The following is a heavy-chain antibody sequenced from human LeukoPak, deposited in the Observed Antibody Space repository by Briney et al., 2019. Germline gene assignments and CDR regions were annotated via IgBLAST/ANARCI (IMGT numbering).Heavy chain of an antibody. Sequence: GASVKVSCKTSGYTFSNYGISWVRQVPGQGLEWLGWITFFNGDTKYAQKVQDRVSMTSDRSTNTAFLELRNLRSGDTAVYYCAKSMTPVTLDAFHVWGQGTLVTVSP. V-gene: IGHV1-18*04. J-gene: IGHJ3*01. CDR2: ITFFNGDT. CDR3: AKSMTPVTLDAFHV. D-gene: IGHD4-17*01. CDR1: GYTFSNYG.